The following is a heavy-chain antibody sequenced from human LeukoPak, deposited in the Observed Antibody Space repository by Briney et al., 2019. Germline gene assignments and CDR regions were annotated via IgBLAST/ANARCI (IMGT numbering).Heavy chain of an antibody. Sequence: PGGSLRLSCETFGFTFSSYSMNWVRQAPGKGLEWLGRIKSTTEGGTTDYAAPVKGRFTTSRDDSKNTLYLQVNSLKTEDTAVYYCTTGWEFIDYWGQGTLVTVSS. CDR3: TTGWEFIDY. CDR2: IKSTTEGGTT. D-gene: IGHD3-10*01. CDR1: GFTFSSYS. V-gene: IGHV3-15*01. J-gene: IGHJ4*02.